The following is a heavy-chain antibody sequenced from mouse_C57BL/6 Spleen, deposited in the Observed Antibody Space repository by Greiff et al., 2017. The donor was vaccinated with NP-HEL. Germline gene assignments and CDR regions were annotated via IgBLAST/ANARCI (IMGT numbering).Heavy chain of an antibody. CDR2: ISNLAYSI. V-gene: IGHV5-15*01. Sequence: EVKLMESGGGLVQPGGSLKLSCAASGFTFSDYGMAWVRQAPRKGPEWVAFISNLAYSIYYADTVTGRFTISRENAKNTLYLEMSSLRSEDTAMYYCARLTTTVVATRYFDVWGTGTTVTVSS. D-gene: IGHD1-1*01. CDR1: GFTFSDYG. J-gene: IGHJ1*03. CDR3: ARLTTTVVATRYFDV.